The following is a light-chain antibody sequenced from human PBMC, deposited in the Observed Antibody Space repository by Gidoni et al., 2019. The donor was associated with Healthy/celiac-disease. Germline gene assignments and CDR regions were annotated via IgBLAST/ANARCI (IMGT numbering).Light chain of an antibody. V-gene: IGKV1-39*01. J-gene: IGKJ3*01. Sequence: DIQMTQSPSSLSASVGDRVPITCRASQSISSYFNWYQQKPGKAPKLLIYAASSLQSGAPSRCSGSGSGTDFTLTISRLQPEDFATYYCQQSYSTPQTFGPGTKVDIK. CDR2: AAS. CDR3: QQSYSTPQT. CDR1: QSISSY.